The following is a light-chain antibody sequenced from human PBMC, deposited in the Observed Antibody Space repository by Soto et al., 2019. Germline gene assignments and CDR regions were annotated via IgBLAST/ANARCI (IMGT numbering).Light chain of an antibody. J-gene: IGKJ1*01. CDR2: GAS. CDR3: QQYGGSPRT. Sequence: EIVLTQSPATLSLSPGERATLSCRASQSVSSNFLAWYQQKPGQAPRLLIYGASGRATGIPDRFSGSGSGTDFTLTISRLEPEDFAVYYCQQYGGSPRTFGQVTKVEIK. CDR1: QSVSSNF. V-gene: IGKV3-20*01.